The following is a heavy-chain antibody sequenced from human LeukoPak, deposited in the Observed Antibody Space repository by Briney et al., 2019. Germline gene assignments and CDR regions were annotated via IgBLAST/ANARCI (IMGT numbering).Heavy chain of an antibody. CDR3: ARDTTTYYDFWD. CDR1: GYTFTSYY. CDR2: INPSGGST. J-gene: IGHJ4*02. D-gene: IGHD3-3*01. V-gene: IGHV1-46*01. Sequence: ASVKVSCKASGYTFTSYYMHWVRQAPGQGLEWMGIINPSGGSTSYAQKFQGRVTMTRDTSTSTVYMELSGLRSEDTAVYYCARDTTTYYDFWDWGQGTLVTVSS.